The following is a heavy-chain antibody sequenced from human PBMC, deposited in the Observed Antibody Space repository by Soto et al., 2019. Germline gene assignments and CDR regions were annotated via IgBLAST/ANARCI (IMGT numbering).Heavy chain of an antibody. V-gene: IGHV1-18*01. CDR3: ARDAPLRGSYYFDY. Sequence: ASVKVSCKASGYTFTSYGISWVRQAPGQGLEWMGWISAYNGNTNYAQKIQGRVTMTTDTSTSTAYMELRSLRSDDTAVYYCARDAPLRGSYYFDYWGQGTLVTVSS. CDR2: ISAYNGNT. J-gene: IGHJ4*02. D-gene: IGHD1-26*01. CDR1: GYTFTSYG.